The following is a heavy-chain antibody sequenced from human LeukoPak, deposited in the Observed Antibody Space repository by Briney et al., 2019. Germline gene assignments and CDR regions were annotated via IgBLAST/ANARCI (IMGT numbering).Heavy chain of an antibody. CDR3: AKVRSPGVYYYYMDV. CDR2: ISGSGGST. V-gene: IGHV3-23*01. J-gene: IGHJ6*03. Sequence: GGSLRLSCAASGFTFSSYAMSWVRQAPGKGLEWVSAISGSGGSTYYADSVKGRFTISRDNSKNTLYLQMNSLRAEDTAVYYCAKVRSPGVYYYYMDVWGKGTTVTVSS. CDR1: GFTFSSYA. D-gene: IGHD3-10*01.